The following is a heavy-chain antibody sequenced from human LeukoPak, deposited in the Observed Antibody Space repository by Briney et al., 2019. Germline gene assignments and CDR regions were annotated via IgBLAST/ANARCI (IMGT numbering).Heavy chain of an antibody. CDR3: ARLEIAAAGNRWFDP. CDR2: INHSGST. Sequence: SETLSLTCAVYGGSFSGYYWSWIRQPPGKGLEWIGEINHSGSTYYNPSLKSRVTISVDTSKNQFSLKLSSVTAADTAVYYCARLEIAAAGNRWFDPWGQGTLVTVSS. CDR1: GGSFSGYY. V-gene: IGHV4-34*01. J-gene: IGHJ5*02. D-gene: IGHD6-13*01.